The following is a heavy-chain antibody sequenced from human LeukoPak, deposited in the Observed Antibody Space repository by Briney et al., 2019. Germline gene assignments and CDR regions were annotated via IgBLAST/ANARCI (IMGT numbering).Heavy chain of an antibody. J-gene: IGHJ6*03. CDR2: VSHSGST. V-gene: IGHV4-38-2*02. D-gene: IGHD4-17*01. CDR3: ARVFFQVRTTVTTLVLGHYYYYMDV. CDR1: GYSISSDYY. Sequence: PSETLSLTCTVSGYSISSDYYWGWIRQPPGKGLEWIASVSHSGSTYYNPSLKSRVTISVDTSKNQFSLKLSSVTAADTAVYYCARVFFQVRTTVTTLVLGHYYYYMDVWGKGTTVTVSS.